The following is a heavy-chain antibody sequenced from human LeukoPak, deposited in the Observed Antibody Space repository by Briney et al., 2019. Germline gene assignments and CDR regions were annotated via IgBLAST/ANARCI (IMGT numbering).Heavy chain of an antibody. CDR2: IYPGDSDT. V-gene: IGHV5-51*01. D-gene: IGHD3-3*01. CDR3: ARSTYYDFWSGPSFSFDY. Sequence: RGESLKISCKGSGYSFTSYWIGWVRQMPGKGLEWMGIIYPGDSDTRYRPSFQGQVTISADKSISTAYLQWSSLKASDTAMYYCARSTYYDFWSGPSFSFDYWGQGTLVTVSS. J-gene: IGHJ4*02. CDR1: GYSFTSYW.